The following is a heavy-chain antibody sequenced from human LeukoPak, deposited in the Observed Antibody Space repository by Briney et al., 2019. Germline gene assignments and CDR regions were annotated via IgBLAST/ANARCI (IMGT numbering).Heavy chain of an antibody. V-gene: IGHV3-11*01. CDR2: ISSRGSTI. J-gene: IGHJ4*02. Sequence: SGGSLRLSCAASGFTFSDYYMSWIRQAPGKGLEWVSYISSRGSTIYYADSVKGRFTISRDNAKNSLYLQMNSLRAEDTAVYYCARAPRNSSTMLDYWGQGTLVTVSS. CDR3: ARAPRNSSTMLDY. D-gene: IGHD6-13*01. CDR1: GFTFSDYY.